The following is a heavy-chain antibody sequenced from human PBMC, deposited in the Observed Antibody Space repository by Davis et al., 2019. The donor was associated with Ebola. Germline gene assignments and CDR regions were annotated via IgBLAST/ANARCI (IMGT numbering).Heavy chain of an antibody. CDR1: GYTFTNYD. D-gene: IGHD1-7*01. CDR2: IIPIFGTA. CDR3: ASPTPWDYDMYYFDY. Sequence: SVKVSCKTSGYTFTNYDINWVRQATGQGLEWMGGIIPIFGTANYAQKFQGRVTITADESTSTAYMELSSLRSEDTAVYYCASPTPWDYDMYYFDYWGQGTLVTVSS. J-gene: IGHJ4*02. V-gene: IGHV1-69*13.